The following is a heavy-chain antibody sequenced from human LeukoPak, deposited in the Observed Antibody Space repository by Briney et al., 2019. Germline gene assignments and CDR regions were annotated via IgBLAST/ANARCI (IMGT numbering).Heavy chain of an antibody. J-gene: IGHJ4*02. CDR2: IDSVGGT. CDR1: EFSVGSNY. D-gene: IGHD2-15*01. CDR3: ARGGSFFDY. Sequence: GGSLRLSCAASEFSVGSNYMTWVRQAPGKGLEWVSSIDSVGGTFYGDLVRGRFTISRDNSKNTLYLQMNSLRAEDTAVYYCARGGSFFDYWGQGALVIVSA. V-gene: IGHV3-53*01.